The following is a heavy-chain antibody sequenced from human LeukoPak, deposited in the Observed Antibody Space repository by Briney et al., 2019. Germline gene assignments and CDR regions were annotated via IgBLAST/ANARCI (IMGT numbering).Heavy chain of an antibody. V-gene: IGHV4-34*01. CDR2: INHSGST. CDR1: GGSFSGYY. Sequence: SETLSLTCAVYGGSFSGYYWSWIRQPPGKGLEWIGEINHSGSTNYNPSLKSRVTISVDTSKNQFSLKLSSVTAADTAVYYCARVRITMIVRGGFDPWGQGALVTVSS. CDR3: ARVRITMIVRGGFDP. J-gene: IGHJ5*02. D-gene: IGHD3-22*01.